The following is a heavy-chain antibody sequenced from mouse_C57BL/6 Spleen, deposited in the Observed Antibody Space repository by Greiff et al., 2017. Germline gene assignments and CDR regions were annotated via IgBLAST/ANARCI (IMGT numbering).Heavy chain of an antibody. D-gene: IGHD4-1*01. J-gene: IGHJ2*01. CDR3: TRGNWVYYFDG. Sequence: DVLLVESGGGLVQPGGSMKLSCAASGFTFRDAWMDWVRQSPEKGLEWVAEIRNKANNHATYYAESVKGRFTISRDDSKSSVYLQRNSLRAEDTVIYYCTRGNWVYYFDGWGQGTTLTVSS. V-gene: IGHV6-6*01. CDR2: IRNKANNHAT. CDR1: GFTFRDAW.